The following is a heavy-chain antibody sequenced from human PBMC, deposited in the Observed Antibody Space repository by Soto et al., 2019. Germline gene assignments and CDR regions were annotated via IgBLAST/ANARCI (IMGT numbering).Heavy chain of an antibody. CDR2: ISYDGVNK. D-gene: IGHD1-1*01. J-gene: IGHJ4*02. CDR1: GFTFSTYG. V-gene: IGHV3-30*18. Sequence: QVQLVESGGGVVQPGRSLRLSCAASGFTFSTYGMHWVRQAPGKGLEWVAVISYDGVNKYYADSVKGRFTISRDNSKNTLYLQMNSLRAEDTAVYYCAKSVYNWNVGFFDYWGQGTLVTVSS. CDR3: AKSVYNWNVGFFDY.